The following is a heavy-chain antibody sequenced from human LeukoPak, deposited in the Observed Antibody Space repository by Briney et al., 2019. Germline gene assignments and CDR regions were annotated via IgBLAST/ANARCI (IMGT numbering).Heavy chain of an antibody. J-gene: IGHJ3*02. D-gene: IGHD3-22*01. CDR3: ARGSYDSSGYYVDAFDI. Sequence: SQTLSLTCTVSGGSISSGGYYWSWIRQHPGKGLEWIGYIYYSGSTYYNPSLRSRVTISVDTSKNQFSLKLSSVTAADTAVYYCARGSYDSSGYYVDAFDIWGQGTMVTVSS. CDR2: IYYSGST. CDR1: GGSISSGGYY. V-gene: IGHV4-31*03.